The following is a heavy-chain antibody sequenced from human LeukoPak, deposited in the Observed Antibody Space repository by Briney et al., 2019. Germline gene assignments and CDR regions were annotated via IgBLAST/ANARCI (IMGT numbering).Heavy chain of an antibody. CDR2: INPNSGGT. CDR3: ARNEYPPPITIFGD. J-gene: IGHJ4*02. Sequence: RGASVKVSCKASGYTFTGYYIHWVRQAPGQGLEWMGWINPNSGGTNYAQKFQGRVTMTRDTSISTAYMELSRLRSDDTPVYYCARNEYPPPITIFGDWGQGTLVTVSS. V-gene: IGHV1-2*02. D-gene: IGHD3-3*01. CDR1: GYTFTGYY.